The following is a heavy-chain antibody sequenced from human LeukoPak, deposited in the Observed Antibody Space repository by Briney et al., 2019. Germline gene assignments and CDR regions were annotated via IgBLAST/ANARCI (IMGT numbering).Heavy chain of an antibody. D-gene: IGHD2-15*01. J-gene: IGHJ3*02. CDR2: IIPIFGTA. CDR1: GGTFSSYA. Sequence: APVKVSCKASGGTFSSYAISWVRQAPGQGLEWMGGIIPIFGTANYAQKFQGRVTITADESTSTAYMELSSLRSEDTAVYYCARYCSGGSCYPNDDAFDIWGQGTMVTVSS. CDR3: ARYCSGGSCYPNDDAFDI. V-gene: IGHV1-69*13.